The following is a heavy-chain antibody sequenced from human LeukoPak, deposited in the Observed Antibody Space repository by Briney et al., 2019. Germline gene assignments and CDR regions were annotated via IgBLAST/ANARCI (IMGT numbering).Heavy chain of an antibody. CDR2: ISGSGGST. CDR1: GFTFSSYA. J-gene: IGHJ4*02. Sequence: PGGSLRLSCAASGFTFSSYAMSWVRQAPGKGLEWVSAISGSGGSTHYADSVKGRSTISRDNSKNTLYLQMNSLRAEDTAVYYCAKDRVEYSSSSFDYWGQGTLVTVSS. CDR3: AKDRVEYSSSSFDY. D-gene: IGHD6-6*01. V-gene: IGHV3-23*01.